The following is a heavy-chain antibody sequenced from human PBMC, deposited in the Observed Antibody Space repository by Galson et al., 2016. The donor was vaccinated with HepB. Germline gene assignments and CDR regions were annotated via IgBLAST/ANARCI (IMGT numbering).Heavy chain of an antibody. D-gene: IGHD2-2*01. V-gene: IGHV5-51*01. CDR1: GSSFTSYW. Sequence: QSGADVKKPGESLKISCKASGSSFTSYWIGWVRQMPGKGLEWMGMIFPGDSDIRNNPSFQGQVTISADKSTSTAYLQWSSLKASDTAMYFCARVAYRYCSSTSCVIAQFDHWGQGTLVTVSS. J-gene: IGHJ4*02. CDR3: ARVAYRYCSSTSCVIAQFDH. CDR2: IFPGDSDI.